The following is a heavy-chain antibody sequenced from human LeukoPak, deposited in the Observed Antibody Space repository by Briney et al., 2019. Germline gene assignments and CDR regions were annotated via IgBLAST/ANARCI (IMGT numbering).Heavy chain of an antibody. Sequence: PSQNLSLTCTVSGGSISSGDYYWSWIRQPPGKGLEWIGYIYYSGSTYYNPSLKSRVTISVDTSKNQFSLKLSSVTAADTAVYYCARVGWVVVPAAMLFPPSWFDPWGQGTLVTVSS. CDR2: IYYSGST. CDR1: GGSISSGDYY. D-gene: IGHD2-2*01. V-gene: IGHV4-30-4*01. CDR3: ARVGWVVVPAAMLFPPSWFDP. J-gene: IGHJ5*02.